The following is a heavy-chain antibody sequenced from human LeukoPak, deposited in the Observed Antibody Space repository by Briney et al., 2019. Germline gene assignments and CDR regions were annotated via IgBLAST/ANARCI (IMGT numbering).Heavy chain of an antibody. CDR2: VRGSGDRT. J-gene: IGHJ4*02. D-gene: IGHD6-13*01. V-gene: IGHV3-23*01. CDR1: GFTFSSYG. Sequence: GGSLRLSCIGSGFTFSSYGMTWVRRAPGKGLEWGSGVRGSGDRTYYADYLKGRFSISRDTSKNTLYLQMNSLRVDDTAVYYCAKAMGSHLAAAGLDFWGQGTLVTVSS. CDR3: AKAMGSHLAAAGLDF.